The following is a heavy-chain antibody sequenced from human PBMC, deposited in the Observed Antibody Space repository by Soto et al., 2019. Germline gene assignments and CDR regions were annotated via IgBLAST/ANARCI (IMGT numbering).Heavy chain of an antibody. D-gene: IGHD1-26*01. J-gene: IGHJ4*02. Sequence: SETLCLTCTVSGGSIYTYSWTWLRQPAGKGLEWIGHIYSSGSANYNPSLKSRVSMSVDTSKNQFSLKLNSVTAADTAVYYCATIVGANDDWGQGALVTVSS. CDR1: GGSIYTYS. CDR2: IYSSGSA. CDR3: ATIVGANDD. V-gene: IGHV4-4*07.